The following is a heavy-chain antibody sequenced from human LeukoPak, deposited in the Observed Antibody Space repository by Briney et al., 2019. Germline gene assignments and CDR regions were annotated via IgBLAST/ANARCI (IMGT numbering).Heavy chain of an antibody. CDR2: ISHDGMNA. Sequence: GGSLRLSCAASGLHFSGTAMSWVRQAPGKGLEWVSAISHDGMNAYYADSVKGRFTISRDNSKKTVSLEMSSLTAADTGVYYCAKDGAQYSSGPECDPRGQGALVTGSP. D-gene: IGHD6-19*01. CDR1: GLHFSGTA. V-gene: IGHV3-23*01. CDR3: AKDGAQYSSGPECDP. J-gene: IGHJ5*02.